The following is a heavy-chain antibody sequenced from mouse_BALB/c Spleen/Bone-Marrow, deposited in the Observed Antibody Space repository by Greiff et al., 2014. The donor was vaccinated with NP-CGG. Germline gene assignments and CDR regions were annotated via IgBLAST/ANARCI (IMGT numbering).Heavy chain of an antibody. D-gene: IGHD1-1*01. Sequence: EVQLQQSGAELVKQGASVKLSCPASGFNIKDTYMHWVKQRPNRGLEGIGRIDPANGNTKYDPKFQGKATITADTSSNTAYLQLSSLTSEDTAVYYCAIYYYGSSGFAYWGQGTLVTVSA. CDR1: GFNIKDTY. CDR2: IDPANGNT. CDR3: AIYYYGSSGFAY. J-gene: IGHJ3*01. V-gene: IGHV14-3*02.